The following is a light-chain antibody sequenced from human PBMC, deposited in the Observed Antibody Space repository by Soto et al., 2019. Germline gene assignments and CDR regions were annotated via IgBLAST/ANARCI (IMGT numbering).Light chain of an antibody. J-gene: IGLJ2*01. CDR2: DVN. Sequence: QSVLTQPPSASGSPGQSVTISCTGTSSDVGGYNYVSWYQQHPGKAPKVMIYDVNKRPSGVPDRFSGSKSGNTASLTVSGLQAEDEGDYYCSSHAGGQNVVFGGGTKVTV. V-gene: IGLV2-8*01. CDR3: SSHAGGQNVV. CDR1: SSDVGGYNY.